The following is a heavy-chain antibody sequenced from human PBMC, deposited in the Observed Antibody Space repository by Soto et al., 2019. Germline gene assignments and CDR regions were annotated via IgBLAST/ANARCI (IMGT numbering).Heavy chain of an antibody. Sequence: PGGCLRLSCAASGSTFSSYAMSWVRQAPGKGLEWVSTISGSGGSTYYSDSVKGRFTISRDNSKNTLSLQMNSLRAEDTAVYYCAKGDIVVFPTNYGVDVWGQGTTVTVSS. J-gene: IGHJ6*02. V-gene: IGHV3-23*01. CDR2: ISGSGGST. D-gene: IGHD2-15*01. CDR3: AKGDIVVFPTNYGVDV. CDR1: GSTFSSYA.